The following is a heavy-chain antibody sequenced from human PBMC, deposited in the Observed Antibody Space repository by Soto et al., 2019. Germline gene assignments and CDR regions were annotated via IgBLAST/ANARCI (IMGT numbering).Heavy chain of an antibody. D-gene: IGHD1-26*01. J-gene: IGHJ6*02. V-gene: IGHV3-23*01. CDR2: ISGSGGTT. CDR1: GFTFSSYS. CDR3: AKDRGSPDYYYGMDV. Sequence: EVQLLESGGGLVQPGGSLRLSCAASGFTFSSYSMSWVRQAPGKGLEWVSTISGSGGTTDYADSVKGRFTNSRDNSKSTLYLQMNSLRAEDTALYYCAKDRGSPDYYYGMDVWGQGTTVTVSS.